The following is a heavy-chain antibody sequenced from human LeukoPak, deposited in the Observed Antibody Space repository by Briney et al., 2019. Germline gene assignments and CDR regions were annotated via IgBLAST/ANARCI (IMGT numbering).Heavy chain of an antibody. Sequence: ASVKVSCKASGYTFTGYYMHWVRQTPGQGLEWMGWINPNSGGIKYAQKFQGRVTMTRDTSFSTAYMELNRLGSDDTAVYYCARDGSTISYDYWGQGTLVTVSS. CDR3: ARDGSTISYDY. D-gene: IGHD5/OR15-5a*01. CDR2: INPNSGGI. J-gene: IGHJ4*02. CDR1: GYTFTGYY. V-gene: IGHV1-2*02.